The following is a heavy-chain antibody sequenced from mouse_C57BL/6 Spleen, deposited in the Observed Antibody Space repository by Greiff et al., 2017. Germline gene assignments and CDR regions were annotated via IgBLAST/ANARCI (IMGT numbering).Heavy chain of an antibody. D-gene: IGHD1-1*01. Sequence: QVQLQQPGAELVRPGSSVKLSCKASGYTFTSYWMHLVKQRPIQGLEWIGNIDPSDSETHYNQKFKDKAILTVDKSSSTAYIQLSSLTSEDSAVYYCARGDLLRFYFDYWGQGTTLTVSS. J-gene: IGHJ2*01. CDR1: GYTFTSYW. V-gene: IGHV1-52*01. CDR2: IDPSDSET. CDR3: ARGDLLRFYFDY.